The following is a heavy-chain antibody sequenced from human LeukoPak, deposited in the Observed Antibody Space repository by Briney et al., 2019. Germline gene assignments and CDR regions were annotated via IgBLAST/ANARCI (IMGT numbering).Heavy chain of an antibody. V-gene: IGHV3-21*01. J-gene: IGHJ3*02. D-gene: IGHD6-13*01. Sequence: GGSLRLSCAASGFTYTTYWMSWVRQAPGKGLEWVSSISSSSSYIYYADSVKGRSTISRDNAKNSLYLQMNSLRAEDTAVYYCARGTGAAARRLDIWGQGTMVTVSS. CDR2: ISSSSSYI. CDR1: GFTYTTYW. CDR3: ARGTGAAARRLDI.